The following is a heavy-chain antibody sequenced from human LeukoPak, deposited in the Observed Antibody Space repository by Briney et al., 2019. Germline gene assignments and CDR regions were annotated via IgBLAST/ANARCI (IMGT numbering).Heavy chain of an antibody. CDR1: GFDFSKNG. V-gene: IGHV3-30*02. CDR3: AKDIAVSDSYFDY. D-gene: IGHD6-19*01. J-gene: IGHJ4*02. CDR2: IRYDAANQ. Sequence: PGGSLRLSCGASGFDFSKNGMHWVRQAPGKGLEWVAFIRYDAANQYYADSVKGRFTISRDNSKNTLYLEMDSLRSEDTAIYHCAKDIAVSDSYFDYWGQGTLVTVTS.